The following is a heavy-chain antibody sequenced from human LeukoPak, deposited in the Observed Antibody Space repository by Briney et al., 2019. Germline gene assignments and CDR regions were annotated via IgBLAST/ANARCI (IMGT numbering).Heavy chain of an antibody. J-gene: IGHJ4*02. CDR2: IKHDGSEK. V-gene: IGHV3-7*04. CDR3: ARDRDYYNYFEY. D-gene: IGHD3-10*01. Sequence: GGSLRHSCAASGFTLSRYWMSWVRQAPGQGLEWVANIKHDGSEKYYVDSVKGRFTISRDNAKNSLYLQMNSLRGEDTAVYYCARDRDYYNYFEYWGQGTLVTVSS. CDR1: GFTLSRYW.